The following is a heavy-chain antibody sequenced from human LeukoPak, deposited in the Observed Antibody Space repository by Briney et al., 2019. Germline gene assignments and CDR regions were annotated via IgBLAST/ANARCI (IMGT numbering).Heavy chain of an antibody. J-gene: IGHJ3*02. CDR3: ARGRGIAAGAHAFDI. CDR1: GFTFRIYW. D-gene: IGHD6-13*01. CDR2: IKVDENQK. Sequence: PGGSLRLSCAASGFTFRIYWMTWVRQAPGKGLEWVANIKVDENQKDYAESVQGRFTISRDNAKNSLYLQMNSLRAEDTAVYYCARGRGIAAGAHAFDIWGQGTMVTVSS. V-gene: IGHV3-7*01.